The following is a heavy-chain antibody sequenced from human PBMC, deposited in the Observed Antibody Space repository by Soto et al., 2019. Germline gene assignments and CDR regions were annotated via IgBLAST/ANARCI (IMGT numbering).Heavy chain of an antibody. V-gene: IGHV3-23*01. CDR2: IAGSGGMT. J-gene: IGHJ3*01. Sequence: GGSLRLSCAASGFTFSSYAMTWVRLAPGRGLEWVATIAGSGGMTYYTNSVRGRFTISRDNSKNTVSLQMSSLRAEDTAMYFCAKVNFFDTPGTFDVWGQGTPVTVS. D-gene: IGHD2-15*01. CDR1: GFTFSSYA. CDR3: AKVNFFDTPGTFDV.